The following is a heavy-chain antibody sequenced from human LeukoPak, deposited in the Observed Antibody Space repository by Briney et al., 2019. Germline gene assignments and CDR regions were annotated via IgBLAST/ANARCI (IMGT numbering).Heavy chain of an antibody. V-gene: IGHV3-23*01. D-gene: IGHD3-10*01. CDR1: GFTFSSFA. CDR3: AKAYDYGRGYFDY. CDR2: ISGGDDTT. Sequence: GGSLRLSCVASGFTFSSFAMSWVRPVPGKGLEWVSTISGGDDTTYYAASVKGRFTISRDNSKNTLYLQMNSLSAEDTAIYYCAKAYDYGRGYFDYWGQGTLVTVSS. J-gene: IGHJ4*02.